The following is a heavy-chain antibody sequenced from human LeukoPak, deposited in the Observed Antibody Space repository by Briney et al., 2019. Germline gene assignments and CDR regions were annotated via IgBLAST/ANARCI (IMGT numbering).Heavy chain of an antibody. V-gene: IGHV3-23*01. CDR2: IGSNGVNT. D-gene: IGHD1-26*01. Sequence: GGSLRLSCAASGFTFSSYAMGWTRQAPGKGLEWVSGIGSNGVNTYYADSAKGRFTISRDNSKNTLYLQMNGLRAEDTAVYYRAKEGYYSGSYLDYWGQGTLVTVSS. CDR1: GFTFSSYA. J-gene: IGHJ4*02. CDR3: AKEGYYSGSYLDY.